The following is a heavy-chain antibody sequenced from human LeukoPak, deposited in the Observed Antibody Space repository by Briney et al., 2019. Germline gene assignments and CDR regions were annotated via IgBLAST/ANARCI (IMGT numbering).Heavy chain of an antibody. CDR1: GGSISSGDYY. CDR3: ARGLGSSWYGD. J-gene: IGHJ4*02. V-gene: IGHV4-30-4*01. D-gene: IGHD6-13*01. CDR2: IYYSGST. Sequence: SETLSLTCTVSGGSISSGDYYWTWIRQPPGKGLEWIGYIYYSGSTYYNPSLKSRATISVDTSKNEFSLRLRSVTAADTAVYYCARGLGSSWYGDWGQGTLVTVSS.